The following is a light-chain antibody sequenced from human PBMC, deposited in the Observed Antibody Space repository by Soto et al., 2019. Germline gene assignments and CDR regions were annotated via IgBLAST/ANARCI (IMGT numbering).Light chain of an antibody. Sequence: EIVLTQSPGTLSLSPGERATLSCRASQTVSSRYLAWYQQKPGQAPRLLIFSASSRATGIPDRFSGSGSGTDFTLTISRLKPEDFAVYYCQQYDNSPMYTLGQGTKLEIK. CDR2: SAS. CDR1: QTVSSRY. V-gene: IGKV3-20*01. J-gene: IGKJ2*01. CDR3: QQYDNSPMYT.